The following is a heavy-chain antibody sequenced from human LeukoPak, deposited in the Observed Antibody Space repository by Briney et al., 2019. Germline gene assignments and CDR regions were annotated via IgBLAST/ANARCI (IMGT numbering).Heavy chain of an antibody. V-gene: IGHV1-8*01. CDR1: GYTFTSYD. D-gene: IGHD4-23*01. Sequence: ASVKVSCKASGYTFTSYDINWVRQATGQGLEWMGWMNPNSGNTGYAQKFQGRVTMTRNTSISTAYMELSSLRSEDTAVYYCARVSRDYGGNPHYWGQGTLVTVSS. CDR2: MNPNSGNT. CDR3: ARVSRDYGGNPHY. J-gene: IGHJ4*02.